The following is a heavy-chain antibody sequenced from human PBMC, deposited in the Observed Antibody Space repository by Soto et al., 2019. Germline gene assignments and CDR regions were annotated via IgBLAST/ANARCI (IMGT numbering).Heavy chain of an antibody. V-gene: IGHV3-11*06. Sequence: GGSLRLSCAASGFTFSDYYMSWIRQAPGKGLEWVSYISSSSSYTNYADSVKGRFTISRDNAKNSLYLQMNSLRAEDTAVYYCARVEDTAMVTYDYWGQVTLVTVSS. CDR1: GFTFSDYY. D-gene: IGHD5-18*01. J-gene: IGHJ4*02. CDR2: ISSSSSYT. CDR3: ARVEDTAMVTYDY.